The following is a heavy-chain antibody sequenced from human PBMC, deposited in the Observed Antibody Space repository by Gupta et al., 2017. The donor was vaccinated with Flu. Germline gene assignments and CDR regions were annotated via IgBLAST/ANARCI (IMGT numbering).Heavy chain of an antibody. CDR2: IGTAGDT. D-gene: IGHD1-26*01. V-gene: IGHV3-13*01. J-gene: IGHJ6*02. CDR1: YD. CDR3: VRGKALWELPNYYGMDV. Sequence: YDMHWVRQATGKGLEWVSAIGTAGDTYYPGSVKGRFTISRENAKNSLYLQRNSLRAGDTAVYYCVRGKALWELPNYYGMDVWGQGTTVTVSS.